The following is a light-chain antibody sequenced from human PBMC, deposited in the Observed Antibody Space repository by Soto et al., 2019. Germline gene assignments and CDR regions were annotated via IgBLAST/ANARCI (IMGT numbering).Light chain of an antibody. CDR2: EVN. CDR1: SSDIGAYDY. CDR3: FSFTTASTHV. V-gene: IGLV2-14*01. J-gene: IGLJ1*01. Sequence: QSALTQPASLSGSPGQSITISCTGTSSDIGAYDYVSWFQQHPGKAPKLMISEVNNRPSGVSNRFSGSKSGNTASLTISGRQVEDEAAYFCFSFTTASTHVFGTGTKVTVL.